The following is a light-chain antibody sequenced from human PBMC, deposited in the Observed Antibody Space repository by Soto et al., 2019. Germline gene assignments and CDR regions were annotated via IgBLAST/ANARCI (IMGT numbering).Light chain of an antibody. Sequence: QAVVTQPPSVSGAPGQRVTISCTGSSSNIGAGYDVHWYQQLPGTAPKLLIYGNSNRPSGVPDRFSGSKSGTSASLAIVGRRADDEADYYCQSYDGSLSGWVFGGGTKLTVL. CDR2: GNS. J-gene: IGLJ3*02. CDR1: SSNIGAGYD. V-gene: IGLV1-40*01. CDR3: QSYDGSLSGWV.